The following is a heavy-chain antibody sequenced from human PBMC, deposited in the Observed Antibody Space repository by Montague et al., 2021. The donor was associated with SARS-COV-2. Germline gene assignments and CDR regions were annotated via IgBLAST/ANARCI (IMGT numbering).Heavy chain of an antibody. Sequence: PALVKSTQTLTLTCTFSGFSVSTSGLCVSCIRQPPGKALEWLALIDWDDDTYYSTSLKTRLTISKDTSKNQVVLTMTNMDPVDTGTYYCARIPEYSSGGGPDWYFDLWGRGTLVTVSS. J-gene: IGHJ2*01. CDR3: ARIPEYSSGGGPDWYFDL. D-gene: IGHD6-19*01. CDR2: IDWDDDT. V-gene: IGHV2-70*01. CDR1: GFSVSTSGLC.